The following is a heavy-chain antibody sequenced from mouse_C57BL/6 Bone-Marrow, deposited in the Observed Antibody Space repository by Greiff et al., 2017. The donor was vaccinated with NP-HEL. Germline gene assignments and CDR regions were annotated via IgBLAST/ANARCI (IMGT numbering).Heavy chain of an antibody. CDR2: IYPGSGST. Sequence: QVQLQQPGAELVKPGASVRMSCKASGYTFTSYWRTWVKQRPGQGLEWIGDIYPGSGSTTYNEKFKSKATLTVDTSSSTAYMQLSSLTSEDSAVYYCARCDYDEAWFAYWGQGTLVTVSA. J-gene: IGHJ3*01. D-gene: IGHD2-4*01. CDR3: ARCDYDEAWFAY. CDR1: GYTFTSYW. V-gene: IGHV1-55*01.